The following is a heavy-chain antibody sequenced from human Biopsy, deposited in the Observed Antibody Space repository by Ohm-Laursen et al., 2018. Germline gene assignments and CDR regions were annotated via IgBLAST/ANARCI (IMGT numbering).Heavy chain of an antibody. CDR3: ARVMTTIGYYYAMDV. V-gene: IGHV4-59*01. CDR2: IFYSGST. D-gene: IGHD5-24*01. J-gene: IGHJ6*02. Sequence: SETLSLTCNVSGGSISSYYWSWIRQSPGKGLEWIGFIFYSGSTYYNPSLKSRTTISVDSSKNQFSLRLRSVTAADTAVYYCARVMTTIGYYYAMDVWGQGTTVTVSS. CDR1: GGSISSYY.